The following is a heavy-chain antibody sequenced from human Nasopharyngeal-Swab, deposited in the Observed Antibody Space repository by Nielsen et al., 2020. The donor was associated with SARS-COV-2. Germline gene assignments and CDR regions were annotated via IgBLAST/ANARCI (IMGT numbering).Heavy chain of an antibody. D-gene: IGHD3-10*01. CDR3: ARHFRGGDV. CDR1: GGSISPYY. CDR2: IYYTGST. J-gene: IGHJ6*04. Sequence: SETLSLTCTVSGGSISPYYWGWIRQPPGKGLEWIGYIYYTGSTNYNPPLKSRLTISVDRSKNQFSLRLSSVTAADTAVYYCARHFRGGDVWGNGTTVTVSS. V-gene: IGHV4-59*08.